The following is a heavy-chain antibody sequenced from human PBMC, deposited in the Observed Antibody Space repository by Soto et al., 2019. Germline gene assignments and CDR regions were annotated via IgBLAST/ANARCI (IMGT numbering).Heavy chain of an antibody. J-gene: IGHJ4*02. CDR1: GFTFSSYG. CDR3: AKDGVLLALSLFDY. Sequence: GGSLRLSCAASGFTFSSYGMHWVRQAPGKGLEWVAVISYDGSNKYYADSVKGRFTISRDNSKNTLYLQMNSLRAEDTAVYYCAKDGVLLALSLFDYWGQGTLVTVSS. CDR2: ISYDGSNK. D-gene: IGHD5-12*01. V-gene: IGHV3-30*18.